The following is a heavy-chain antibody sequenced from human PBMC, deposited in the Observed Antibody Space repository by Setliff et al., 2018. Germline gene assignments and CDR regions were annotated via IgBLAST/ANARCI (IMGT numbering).Heavy chain of an antibody. D-gene: IGHD6-19*01. J-gene: IGHJ3*02. CDR3: ARDHSGWYGGAFDI. V-gene: IGHV2-26*01. CDR1: GFSLSNVGMG. Sequence: SGPTLVNPTEPLTLTCTVSGFSLSNVGMGVTWIRQPPGKALEWLAHIFSNDQKSYNSSLKSRVTISKDTSKSQVVLTMTNMDPVDTATYFCARDHSGWYGGAFDIWGPGTMVTVS. CDR2: IFSNDQK.